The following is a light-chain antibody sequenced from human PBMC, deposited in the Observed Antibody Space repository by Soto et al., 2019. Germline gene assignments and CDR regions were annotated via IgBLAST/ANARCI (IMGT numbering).Light chain of an antibody. V-gene: IGKV3-11*01. CDR3: QQRSNWPLT. Sequence: EIVLTQSPATLSLSPGERASLSCRASQSVSSYLGWYQQKPGQAPRLLIFEASNRATGIPARFSGSGSGTDFTLTISSLEPEDFAVYYCQQRSNWPLTFGGGTKVEI. CDR2: EAS. CDR1: QSVSSY. J-gene: IGKJ4*01.